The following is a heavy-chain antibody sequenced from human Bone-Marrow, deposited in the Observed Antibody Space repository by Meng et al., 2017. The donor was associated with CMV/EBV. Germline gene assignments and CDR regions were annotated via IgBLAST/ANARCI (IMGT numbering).Heavy chain of an antibody. CDR1: GFTFDDYA. D-gene: IGHD3-16*01. Sequence: GGSLRLSCAASGFTFDDYAMHWVRQAPGKGLEWVSGISWNSGSIGYADSVKGRFTISRDNAKNSLYLQMNSLRAEDTAVYYCARSRLRDFDYWGQGTLVTVSS. CDR2: ISWNSGSI. V-gene: IGHV3-9*01. CDR3: ARSRLRDFDY. J-gene: IGHJ4*02.